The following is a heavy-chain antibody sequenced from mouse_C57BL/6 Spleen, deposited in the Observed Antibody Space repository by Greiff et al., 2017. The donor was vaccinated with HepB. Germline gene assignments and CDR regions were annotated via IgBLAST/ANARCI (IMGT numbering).Heavy chain of an antibody. CDR1: GFTFSDYY. V-gene: IGHV5-16*01. CDR2: INYDGSST. Sequence: VQLKESEGGLVQPGSSMKLSCTASGFTFSDYYMAWVRQVPEKGLEWVANINYDGSSTYYLDSLKSRFIISRDNAKNILYLQMSSLKSEDTATYYCARGLDGYYFDYWGQGTTLTVSS. CDR3: ARGLDGYYFDY. D-gene: IGHD2-3*01. J-gene: IGHJ2*01.